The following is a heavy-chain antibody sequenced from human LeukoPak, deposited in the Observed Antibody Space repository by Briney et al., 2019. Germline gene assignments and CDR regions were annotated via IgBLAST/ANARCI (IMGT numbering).Heavy chain of an antibody. CDR2: ISSSSSYI. J-gene: IGHJ4*02. Sequence: GGSLRLSCAASGFTFSSYSMNWVRQAPGEGLEWVSSISSSSSYIYYADSVKGRFTISRDNAKNSLYLQMNSLRAEDTAVYYCASNLRIYSNYVLSYFDYWGQGTLVTVSS. CDR1: GFTFSSYS. V-gene: IGHV3-21*01. D-gene: IGHD4-11*01. CDR3: ASNLRIYSNYVLSYFDY.